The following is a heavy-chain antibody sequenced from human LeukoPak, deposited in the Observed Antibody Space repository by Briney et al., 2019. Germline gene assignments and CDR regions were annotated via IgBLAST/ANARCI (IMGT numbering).Heavy chain of an antibody. CDR3: TTHVRHVYYDSSGYSDFDY. J-gene: IGHJ4*02. Sequence: GGSLRLSCAASGFTFSNAWMSWVRQAPGKGLEWVGRIKSKTDGGTTDYAAPVEGRFTISRDDSKNTLYLQMNSLKTEDTAVYYCTTHVRHVYYDSSGYSDFDYWGQGTLVTVSS. CDR1: GFTFSNAW. CDR2: IKSKTDGGTT. V-gene: IGHV3-15*01. D-gene: IGHD3-22*01.